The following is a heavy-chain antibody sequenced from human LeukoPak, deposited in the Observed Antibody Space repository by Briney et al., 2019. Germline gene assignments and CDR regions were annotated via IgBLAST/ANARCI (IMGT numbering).Heavy chain of an antibody. CDR1: GFTFSSYA. D-gene: IGHD3-3*01. J-gene: IGHJ6*03. CDR3: AKEGVVTHYYYYYMDV. Sequence: PGGSLRLSCAASGFTFSSYAMSWVRQAPGKGLEWVSAISGSGGGTYYADSVKGRFTISRDNSKNTLYLQMNSLRAEDTAVYYCAKEGVVTHYYYYYMDVWGKGTTVTVSS. CDR2: ISGSGGGT. V-gene: IGHV3-23*01.